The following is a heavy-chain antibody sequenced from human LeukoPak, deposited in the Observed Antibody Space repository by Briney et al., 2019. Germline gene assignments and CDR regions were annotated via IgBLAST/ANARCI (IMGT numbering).Heavy chain of an antibody. J-gene: IGHJ5*02. CDR3: ARHGGYDRSGYWFDP. CDR1: GGSISSYY. CDR2: IYYSGST. V-gene: IGHV4-59*05. Sequence: SETLPLTCTVSGGSISSYYWSWIRQPPGKGLEWIGSIYYSGSTYYNPSLKSRVTISVDTSKNQFSLKLSSVTAADTAVYYCARHGGYDRSGYWFDPWGQGTLVTVSS. D-gene: IGHD3-22*01.